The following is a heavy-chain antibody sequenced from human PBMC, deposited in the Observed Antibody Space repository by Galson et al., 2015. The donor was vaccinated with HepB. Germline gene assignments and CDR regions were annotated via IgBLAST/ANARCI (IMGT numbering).Heavy chain of an antibody. Sequence: SGAEVKKLGESLKISCKGSGYSFTSYWIGWVRQMPGKGLEWMGIIYPGDSDTRYSPSFQGQVTISADKSISTAYLQWSSLKASDTAMYYCARRGYCSSTSCYAFDYWGQGTLVTVSS. D-gene: IGHD2-2*01. CDR2: IYPGDSDT. V-gene: IGHV5-51*03. CDR3: ARRGYCSSTSCYAFDY. J-gene: IGHJ4*02. CDR1: GYSFTSYW.